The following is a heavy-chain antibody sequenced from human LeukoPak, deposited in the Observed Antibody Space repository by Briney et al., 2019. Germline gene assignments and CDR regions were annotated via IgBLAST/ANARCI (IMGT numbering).Heavy chain of an antibody. CDR2: ISYDGSNK. CDR3: ARVLDGGYCSGGSCLKPGFDY. CDR1: GFTFSSYA. D-gene: IGHD2-15*01. J-gene: IGHJ4*02. V-gene: IGHV3-30-3*01. Sequence: GGSLRLSCAASGFTFSSYAMHWVRQAPGKGLEWVAVISYDGSNKYYADSVKGRFTISRDNSKNTLYLQMNSLRAEDTAVYYCARVLDGGYCSGGSCLKPGFDYWGQGTLVTVSS.